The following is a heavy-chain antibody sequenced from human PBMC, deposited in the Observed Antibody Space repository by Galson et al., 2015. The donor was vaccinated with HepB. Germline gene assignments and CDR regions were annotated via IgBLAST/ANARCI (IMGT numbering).Heavy chain of an antibody. CDR3: ARDRRLPGPTLGSPYYYYMDV. CDR2: IKQDGSEK. J-gene: IGHJ6*03. CDR1: GFTFSSYW. V-gene: IGHV3-7*01. D-gene: IGHD3-10*01. Sequence: SLRLSCAASGFTFSSYWMSWVRQAPGKGLEWVANIKQDGSEKYYVDSVKGRFTISRDNAKNSLYLQMNSLRAEDTAVYYCARDRRLPGPTLGSPYYYYMDVWGKGTTVTVSS.